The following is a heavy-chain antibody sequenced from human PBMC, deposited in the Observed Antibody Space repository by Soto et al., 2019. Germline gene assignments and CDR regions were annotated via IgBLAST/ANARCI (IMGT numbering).Heavy chain of an antibody. Sequence: ASVKASCKVSGDTLTELSMHCVRQAPGKGLEWMGGFDPEDGETIYAQKFQGRVTMTEDTSTDTACMELSSLRSEDTAVYYCATGGGELRYYYGMDVWGQGTTVTVSS. J-gene: IGHJ6*02. CDR3: ATGGGELRYYYGMDV. CDR2: FDPEDGET. D-gene: IGHD1-26*01. CDR1: GDTLTELS. V-gene: IGHV1-24*01.